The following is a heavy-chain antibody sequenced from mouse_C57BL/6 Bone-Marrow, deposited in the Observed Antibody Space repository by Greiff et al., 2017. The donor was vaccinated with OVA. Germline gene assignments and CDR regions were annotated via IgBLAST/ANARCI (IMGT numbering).Heavy chain of an antibody. CDR2: IYPGDGDT. CDR3: ARSRQRRFSYAMDY. D-gene: IGHD3-2*02. CDR1: GYAFSSYW. V-gene: IGHV1-80*01. J-gene: IGHJ4*01. Sequence: VQLQQSGAELVKPGASVKISCKASGYAFSSYWMNWVKQRPGKGLEWIGQIYPGDGDTNYNGKFKGKATLTADKSSSTAYMQLSSLTSEDSAVYFCARSRQRRFSYAMDYWGQGTSVTVSS.